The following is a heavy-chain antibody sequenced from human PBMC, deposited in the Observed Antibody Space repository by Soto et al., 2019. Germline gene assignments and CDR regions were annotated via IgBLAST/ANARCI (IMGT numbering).Heavy chain of an antibody. Sequence: GGSLRLSCAASGFAVSSYSMHWVRQAPGKGLEWVAAMSFDGNSKYFADSVKGRFKISRDTSKNTWSLEMEGLGVEDSALYHCTRGRSMIANDDFEYWGQGTQVTVSS. J-gene: IGHJ4*02. D-gene: IGHD2-21*01. CDR1: GFAVSSYS. CDR2: MSFDGNSK. V-gene: IGHV3-30-3*01. CDR3: TRGRSMIANDDFEY.